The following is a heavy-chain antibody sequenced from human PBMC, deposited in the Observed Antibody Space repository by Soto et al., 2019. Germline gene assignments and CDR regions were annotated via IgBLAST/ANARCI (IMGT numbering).Heavy chain of an antibody. CDR3: AIENFYDTSGYYYA. V-gene: IGHV3-21*01. CDR2: ISSSSSYI. J-gene: IGHJ5*02. D-gene: IGHD3-22*01. CDR1: GFTFSTYT. Sequence: EVQLVESGGGLVKPGGSLRLSCAASGFTFSTYTMNWVRQAPGKGLEWVSSISSSSSYIYYADSVKGRFTISRDNAKSSLYLQMNSLRAEYTAVYFCAIENFYDTSGYYYAWGQGTLVTVSS.